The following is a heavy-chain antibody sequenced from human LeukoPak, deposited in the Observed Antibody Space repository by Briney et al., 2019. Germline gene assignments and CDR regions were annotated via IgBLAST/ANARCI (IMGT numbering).Heavy chain of an antibody. CDR2: IYYSGST. J-gene: IGHJ4*02. Sequence: SETLSLTCTVSGGSISSGGYYWSWIRQHPGKGLEWIGYIYYSGSTYYNPSLKSRVTISVDTSKNQFSLKLSSVTAADTAVYYCATASTMLRGVRPSHWGQGTLVTVSS. V-gene: IGHV4-31*03. D-gene: IGHD3-10*01. CDR3: ATASTMLRGVRPSH. CDR1: GGSISSGGYY.